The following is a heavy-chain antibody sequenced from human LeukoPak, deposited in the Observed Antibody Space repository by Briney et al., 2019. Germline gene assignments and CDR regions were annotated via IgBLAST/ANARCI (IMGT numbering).Heavy chain of an antibody. CDR3: ARVPGIAVAEYYFDY. J-gene: IGHJ4*02. Sequence: SETLSLTCAVYGGSFSGYYRSWIRQPPGKGLEWIGEINHSGSTNYNPSLKSRVTISVDTSKDQFSLKLSSVTAADTAVYYCARVPGIAVAEYYFDYWGQGTLVTVSS. CDR2: INHSGST. D-gene: IGHD6-19*01. CDR1: GGSFSGYY. V-gene: IGHV4-34*01.